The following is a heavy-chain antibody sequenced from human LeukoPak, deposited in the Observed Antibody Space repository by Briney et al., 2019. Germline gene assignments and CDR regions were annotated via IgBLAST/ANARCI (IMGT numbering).Heavy chain of an antibody. CDR1: GFTFSNYS. Sequence: GGSLRLSCAASGFTFSNYSMNWVRQAPGKGLEWVSYISSSSSTIYYADSVKGRFTISRDNAKNSLYLQMNSMRAEDTAVYYCAKDCSSTSCYLHWGEGTLVTVSS. CDR2: ISSSSSTI. V-gene: IGHV3-48*04. J-gene: IGHJ4*02. CDR3: AKDCSSTSCYLH. D-gene: IGHD2-2*01.